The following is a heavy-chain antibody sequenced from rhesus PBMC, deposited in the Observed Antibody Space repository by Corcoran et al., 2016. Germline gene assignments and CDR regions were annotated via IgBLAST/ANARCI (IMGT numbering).Heavy chain of an antibody. V-gene: IGHV4-165*02. CDR1: GGSFSGYY. D-gene: IGHD3-16*01. Sequence: QVQLQESGPGLVKPSETLSLTCAVSGGSFSGYYWVWNRQRPVKDLEWIWYISGSSGTTDYHTTLKSRVTISTDTSKNQFSLKLSSVTAADTAVYYCARGLGYYSGSYYGLDSWGQGVVVIVSS. J-gene: IGHJ6*01. CDR3: ARGLGYYSGSYYGLDS. CDR2: ISGSSGTT.